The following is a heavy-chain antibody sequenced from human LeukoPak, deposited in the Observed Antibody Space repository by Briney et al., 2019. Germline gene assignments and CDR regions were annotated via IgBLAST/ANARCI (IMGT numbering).Heavy chain of an antibody. CDR1: GFTFSSYA. J-gene: IGHJ1*01. CDR2: ISYDGSNK. V-gene: IGHV3-30-3*01. CDR3: TTARGSDLQYFQH. D-gene: IGHD1-26*01. Sequence: GGSLRLSCAASGFTFSSYAMHWVRQAPGKGLEWVAVISYDGSNKYYADSVKGRFTISRDNSKNTLYLQMNSLKTEDTAVYYCTTARGSDLQYFQHWGQGTLVTVSS.